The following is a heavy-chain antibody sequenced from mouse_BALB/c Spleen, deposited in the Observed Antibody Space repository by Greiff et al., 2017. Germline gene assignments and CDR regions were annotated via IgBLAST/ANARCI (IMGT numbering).Heavy chain of an antibody. CDR2: IWTGGGT. V-gene: IGHV2-9-2*01. CDR1: GFSLTSYD. CDR3: VRDGDAMDY. Sequence: VQLQESGPGLVAPSQSLSITCTVSGFSLTSYDISWIRQPPGKGLEWLGVIWTGGGTNYNSAFMSRLSISKDNSKSQVFLKMNSLQTDDTAIYYCVRDGDAMDYWGQGTSVTVSS. J-gene: IGHJ4*01.